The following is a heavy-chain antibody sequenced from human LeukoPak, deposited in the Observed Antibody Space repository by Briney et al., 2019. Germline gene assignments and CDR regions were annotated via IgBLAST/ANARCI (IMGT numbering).Heavy chain of an antibody. CDR3: ARTAYYYDSSGYFY. J-gene: IGHJ4*02. Sequence: SETLSLTCTVSGGSISSGGYYRSWIRQPPGKGLEWIGYIYHSGSTNYNPSLKSRVTISVDTSKNQFSLKLSSVTAADTAVYYCARTAYYYDSSGYFYWGQGTLVTVSS. V-gene: IGHV4-61*08. CDR1: GGSISSGGYY. CDR2: IYHSGST. D-gene: IGHD3-22*01.